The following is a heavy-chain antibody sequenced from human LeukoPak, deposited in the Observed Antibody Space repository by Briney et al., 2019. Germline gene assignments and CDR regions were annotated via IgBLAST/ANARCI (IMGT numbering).Heavy chain of an antibody. CDR3: ASALRIYYYFDY. CDR1: GFTFSSSA. D-gene: IGHD1-26*01. Sequence: GGSLRLSCAASGFTFSSSAMSWVRQAPGKGLEWVSAISGSGGSTYYADSVKGRFTISRDNSKNTLYLQMNSLRAEDTAVYYCASALRIYYYFDYWGQGTLVTVSS. V-gene: IGHV3-23*01. J-gene: IGHJ4*02. CDR2: ISGSGGST.